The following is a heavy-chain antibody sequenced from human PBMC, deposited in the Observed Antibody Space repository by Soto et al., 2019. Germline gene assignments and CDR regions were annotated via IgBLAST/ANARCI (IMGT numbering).Heavy chain of an antibody. V-gene: IGHV4-59*01. CDR3: ARVGYCSSTPCWPIGYFEY. Sequence: SETLSLTCTVSGDSISSFYWTWIRQPPGKGLEWVGYIFSSGSTNYNPSLKSRVTISVDTSENQFSLKLTSVTAADTAVYYCARVGYCSSTPCWPIGYFEYWGQGXLVTVSS. J-gene: IGHJ4*02. D-gene: IGHD2-2*01. CDR2: IFSSGST. CDR1: GDSISSFY.